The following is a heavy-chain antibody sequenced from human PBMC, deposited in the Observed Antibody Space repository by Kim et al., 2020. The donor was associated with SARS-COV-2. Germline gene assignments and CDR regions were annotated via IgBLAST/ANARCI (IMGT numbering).Heavy chain of an antibody. CDR2: IIPIFGSA. D-gene: IGHD2-2*01. J-gene: IGHJ6*02. CDR1: GGTFSSYA. V-gene: IGHV1-69*13. Sequence: SVKVSCMASGGTFSSYAISWVRQTPGQGLEWMGGIIPIFGSANYAQKFQGRVTITADESTSTAYMELSSLRSEDTAVYYCARDGHQLLRVYYGMDVWGQGTTVTVSS. CDR3: ARDGHQLLRVYYGMDV.